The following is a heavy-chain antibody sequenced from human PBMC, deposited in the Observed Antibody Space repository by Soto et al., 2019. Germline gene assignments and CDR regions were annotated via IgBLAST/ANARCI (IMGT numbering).Heavy chain of an antibody. D-gene: IGHD1-7*01. CDR1: GLTFSNYN. Sequence: EVQLVESGGGLVKPGGSLRLSCAASGLTFSNYNMSWVRQAPGKGLEWVSSISGGSSYIYYADSVKGRFTIFKDNAQSSLFLQMNSLRAEDTAVYYCATAGNWNYYWGQGTLVTVSS. CDR3: ATAGNWNYY. J-gene: IGHJ4*02. CDR2: ISGGSSYI. V-gene: IGHV3-21*01.